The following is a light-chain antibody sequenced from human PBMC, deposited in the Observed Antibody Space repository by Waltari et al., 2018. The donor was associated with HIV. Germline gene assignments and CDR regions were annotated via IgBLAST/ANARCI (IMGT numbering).Light chain of an antibody. J-gene: IGKJ1*01. CDR3: QQYNNWPPWT. V-gene: IGKV3-15*01. Sequence: EIVMTQYPATLSVSPGERATLSCRASQSVSSNLAWYQQKPGQPPRLLIYGASTRATGIPARFSGSGSGTEFTLTISSLQSEDFAVYYCQQYNNWPPWTFGQGTKVEIK. CDR2: GAS. CDR1: QSVSSN.